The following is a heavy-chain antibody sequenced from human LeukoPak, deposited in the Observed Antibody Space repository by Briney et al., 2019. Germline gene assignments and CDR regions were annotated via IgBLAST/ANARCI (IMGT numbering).Heavy chain of an antibody. Sequence: GGSLRLSCAASGFTFSSYAMSWVRQAPGKGLEWVSAISGSGGSTYYADSVKGRFTISRDNSKNSLYLQMNGLRAEDTAVYYCARNQFGLFDYWGQGTLVTVSS. CDR1: GFTFSSYA. CDR3: ARNQFGLFDY. V-gene: IGHV3-23*01. J-gene: IGHJ4*02. D-gene: IGHD3-10*01. CDR2: ISGSGGST.